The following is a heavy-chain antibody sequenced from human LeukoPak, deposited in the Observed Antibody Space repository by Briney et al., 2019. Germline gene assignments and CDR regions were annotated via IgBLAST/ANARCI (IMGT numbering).Heavy chain of an antibody. V-gene: IGHV3-73*01. J-gene: IGHJ6*02. CDR2: IRSKANSYAT. Sequence: GGSLRLSCAAPGFTFSGSAMHWVRQASGKGLEWVGRIRSKANSYATAYAASVKGRFTISRDDSKNTAYLQMNSLKTEDTAVYYCTRRMGSSWYNFHYYYGMDVWGQGTTVTVSS. CDR1: GFTFSGSA. CDR3: TRRMGSSWYNFHYYYGMDV. D-gene: IGHD6-13*01.